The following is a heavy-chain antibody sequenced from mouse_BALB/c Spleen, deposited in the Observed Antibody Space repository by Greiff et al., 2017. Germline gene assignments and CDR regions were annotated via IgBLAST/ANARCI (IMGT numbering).Heavy chain of an antibody. D-gene: IGHD4-1*01. Sequence: QVQLQQSGPELVKPGASVKISCKASGYAFSSSWMNWVKQRPGQGLEWIGRIYPGDGDTNYNGKFKGKATLTADKSSSTAYMQLSSLTSVDSAVYFCAREGGGLGGGFFDYWGQGTTLTVSS. CDR3: AREGGGLGGGFFDY. V-gene: IGHV1-82*01. J-gene: IGHJ2*01. CDR1: GYAFSSSW. CDR2: IYPGDGDT.